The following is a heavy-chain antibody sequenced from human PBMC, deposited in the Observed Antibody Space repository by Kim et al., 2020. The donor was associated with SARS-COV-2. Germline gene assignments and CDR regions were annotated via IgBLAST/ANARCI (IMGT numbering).Heavy chain of an antibody. CDR2: INHSGST. CDR3: VRGGSCTSTSCQSYFAN. D-gene: IGHD2-2*01. Sequence: SETLSLTCAVFGGSFSDYYWIWIRQPPGKGLEWIGEINHSGSTNYNPSLKSQVTVSADTSKNQFSLKVTSVTAADTAVYYCVRGGSCTSTSCQSYFANWGQGTLVTVSS. CDR1: GGSFSDYY. V-gene: IGHV4-34*01. J-gene: IGHJ4*02.